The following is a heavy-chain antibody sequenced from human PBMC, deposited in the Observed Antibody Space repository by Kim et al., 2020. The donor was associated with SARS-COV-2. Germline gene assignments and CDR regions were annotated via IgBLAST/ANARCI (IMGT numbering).Heavy chain of an antibody. CDR2: ISSSSSYI. Sequence: GGSLRLSCAASGFTFSSYSMNWVRQAPGKGLEWVSSISSSSSYIYYADSVKGRFTISRDNAKNSLYLQMNSLRAEDTAVYYCARDYPNAYYYYYGMDVWGQGTTVTVSS. CDR3: ARDYPNAYYYYYGMDV. J-gene: IGHJ6*02. CDR1: GFTFSSYS. V-gene: IGHV3-21*01.